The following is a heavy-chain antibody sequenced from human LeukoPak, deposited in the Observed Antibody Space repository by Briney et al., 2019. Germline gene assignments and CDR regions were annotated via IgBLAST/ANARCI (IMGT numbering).Heavy chain of an antibody. J-gene: IGHJ5*02. Sequence: GGSLRLSCAASGFTFSSYWMTWVRQAPGKGLEWVANIKQDGSETFYVDSVTGRFTISRDNAKNSLYLQMNSLRAEDTAVYYCARARGYSYGNWFDPWGQGTLVTVSS. V-gene: IGHV3-7*01. CDR3: ARARGYSYGNWFDP. CDR1: GFTFSSYW. D-gene: IGHD5-18*01. CDR2: IKQDGSET.